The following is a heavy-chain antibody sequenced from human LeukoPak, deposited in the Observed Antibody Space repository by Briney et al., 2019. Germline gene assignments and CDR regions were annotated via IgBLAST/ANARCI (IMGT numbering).Heavy chain of an antibody. CDR3: AKDYSSGLDAFDI. CDR1: GFTFSSYA. D-gene: IGHD6-19*01. V-gene: IGHV3-30*04. J-gene: IGHJ3*02. Sequence: GGSLRRSCAASGFTFSSYAMHWVRQAPGKGLEWVAVISYDGSNKYYADSVKGRFTISRDNSKNTLYLQMNSLRAEDTAVYYCAKDYSSGLDAFDIWGQGTMVTVSS. CDR2: ISYDGSNK.